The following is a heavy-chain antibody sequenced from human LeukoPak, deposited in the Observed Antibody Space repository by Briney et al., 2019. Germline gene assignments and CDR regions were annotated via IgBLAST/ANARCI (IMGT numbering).Heavy chain of an antibody. V-gene: IGHV3-64*01. J-gene: IGHJ6*02. CDR1: GFTFSSYA. D-gene: IGHD4-17*01. Sequence: SGGSLRLSCTASGFTFSSYAMHWVRQAPGQGLEYVSAINNNGNSTYYASSVKGRFTISRDNSKNTLYLQMGNLRGEDMAVYYCAREVYGDYDMDVWGRGTTVIVSS. CDR3: AREVYGDYDMDV. CDR2: INNNGNST.